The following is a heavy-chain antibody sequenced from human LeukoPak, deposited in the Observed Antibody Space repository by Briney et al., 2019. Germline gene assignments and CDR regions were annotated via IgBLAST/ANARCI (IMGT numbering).Heavy chain of an antibody. D-gene: IGHD1-26*01. CDR2: FDPEDGET. J-gene: IGHJ4*02. V-gene: IGHV1-24*01. Sequence: GASVKVSCKVSGYTLTELSMHWVRQAPGKGLEWMGGFDPEDGETIYAQKFQGRVTMTEDTSTDTAYMELSSLRSEDTAVYYCATEKELRTTLGFDYWGQGTLVTVSS. CDR1: GYTLTELS. CDR3: ATEKELRTTLGFDY.